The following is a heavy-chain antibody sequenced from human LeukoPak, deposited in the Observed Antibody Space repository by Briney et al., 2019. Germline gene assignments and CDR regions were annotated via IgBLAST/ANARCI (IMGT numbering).Heavy chain of an antibody. V-gene: IGHV1-46*01. J-gene: IGHJ4*02. Sequence: ASVKVSCKASGYTFTSYYMHWVRQAPGQGLEWMGIINPSGGSTSYAQKFQGRGTMTRDTSISTAYMELSRLRSDDTAVYYCARRASSTLYNFDYWGQGTLVTVSS. CDR3: ARRASSTLYNFDY. CDR1: GYTFTSYY. CDR2: INPSGGST. D-gene: IGHD2-2*01.